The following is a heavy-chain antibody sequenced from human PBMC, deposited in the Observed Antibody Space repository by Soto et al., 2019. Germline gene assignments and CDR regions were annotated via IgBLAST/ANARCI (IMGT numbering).Heavy chain of an antibody. CDR2: INPATGAA. J-gene: IGHJ3*02. Sequence: QLHLVQSGAVVKKPGASVTVSCSASGYPVTAYYMHWVRQAPGRGLEWMGGINPATGAAKYTQTFQGRVTKSRDTSTSTVFAELSGLTSGATAVFSCARGGGVGVAGSAAFDMWGQGTLVTVSS. V-gene: IGHV1-2*02. D-gene: IGHD3-3*01. CDR1: GYPVTAYY. CDR3: ARGGGVGVAGSAAFDM.